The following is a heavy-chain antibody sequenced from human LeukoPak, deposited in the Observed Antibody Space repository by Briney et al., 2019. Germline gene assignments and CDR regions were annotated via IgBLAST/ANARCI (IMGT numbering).Heavy chain of an antibody. CDR1: GFTFDDYA. V-gene: IGHV3-43*02. CDR2: ISGDGGST. D-gene: IGHD3-10*01. Sequence: QAGGSLRLSCAASGFTFDDYAMHWVRQAPGKGLEWVSLISGDGGSTYYADSVKGRFAISRDNSKNSLYLQMNSLRTEDTALYYCAKDSQYYGSGEGDYWGQGTLVTVSS. CDR3: AKDSQYYGSGEGDY. J-gene: IGHJ4*02.